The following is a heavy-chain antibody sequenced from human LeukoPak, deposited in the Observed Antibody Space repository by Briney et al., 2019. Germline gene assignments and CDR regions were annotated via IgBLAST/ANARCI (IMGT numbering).Heavy chain of an antibody. V-gene: IGHV3-48*01. Sequence: PGGSLRLSCAASGFTFSSYSMNWVRQAPGKGLEWVSYISSSSSTIYYADSVKGRFTISRDNSKNTLYLQMNSLRAEDTAVYYCARVRSGWYYKLDYWGQGTLVTVSS. J-gene: IGHJ4*02. CDR2: ISSSSSTI. CDR3: ARVRSGWYYKLDY. CDR1: GFTFSSYS. D-gene: IGHD6-19*01.